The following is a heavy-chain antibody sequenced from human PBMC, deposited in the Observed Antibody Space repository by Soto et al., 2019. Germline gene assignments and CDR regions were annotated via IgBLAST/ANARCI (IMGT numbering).Heavy chain of an antibody. D-gene: IGHD2-15*01. J-gene: IGHJ4*02. Sequence: LSLTCRVSGSSITNSFYWGWIRQSPEKGLEWIGSISHTGRTSYNPSLKSRVSISVDTSKNQFSLTPTSVTAADTAVYYCARDPANLALAVAYFDSWGQGTLVTVSS. V-gene: IGHV4-38-2*02. CDR2: ISHTGRT. CDR1: GSSITNSFY. CDR3: ARDPANLALAVAYFDS.